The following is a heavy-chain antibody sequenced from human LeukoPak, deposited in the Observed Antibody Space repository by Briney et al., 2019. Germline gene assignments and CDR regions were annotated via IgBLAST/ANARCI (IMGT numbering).Heavy chain of an antibody. CDR3: AKAPHCPNDVCRYFDS. Sequence: GGSLRLSCAASGFSLSSFQMNWVRQAPGKGLEWISYISDSGTTEYYADSVKGRFTISRDNAKNSLYLQMNSLTGEDTALYYCAKAPHCPNDVCRYFDSWGQGILVTVSS. V-gene: IGHV3-48*03. CDR2: ISDSGTTE. J-gene: IGHJ4*02. CDR1: GFSLSSFQ. D-gene: IGHD2-8*01.